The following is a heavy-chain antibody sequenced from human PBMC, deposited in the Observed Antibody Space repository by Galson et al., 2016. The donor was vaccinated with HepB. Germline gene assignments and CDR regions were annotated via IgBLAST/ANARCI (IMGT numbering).Heavy chain of an antibody. CDR3: AREGAEMAVAGTAFDY. Sequence: SLRLSCAASGFTFSRYGIHWVRQAPGKGLEWVAVISYDGSFKYYADSVKGRFTISRDNSKSTLYLQMHSLRAEDTAVYFCAREGAEMAVAGTAFDYWGQGTLVTVSS. CDR2: ISYDGSFK. V-gene: IGHV3-30*03. J-gene: IGHJ4*02. CDR1: GFTFSRYG. D-gene: IGHD6-19*01.